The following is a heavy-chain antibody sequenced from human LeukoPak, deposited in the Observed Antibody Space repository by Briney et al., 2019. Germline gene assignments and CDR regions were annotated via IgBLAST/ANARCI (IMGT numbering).Heavy chain of an antibody. Sequence: PGGSLRLSCAASGFTFSSYGIHWVRLAPGKGLEWVAVISDDGTRKYYADSVQGRFTISRDNSRNTLYLQMNSLRAEDTAVYYCARGKTPAVTTPFDYWGQGTLVTVSS. CDR2: ISDDGTRK. CDR1: GFTFSSYG. CDR3: ARGKTPAVTTPFDY. J-gene: IGHJ4*02. V-gene: IGHV3-30*03. D-gene: IGHD4-17*01.